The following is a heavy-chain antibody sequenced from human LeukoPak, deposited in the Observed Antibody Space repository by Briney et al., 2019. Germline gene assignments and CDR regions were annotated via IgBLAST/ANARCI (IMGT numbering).Heavy chain of an antibody. V-gene: IGHV3-30*18. CDR1: GFTFSSYG. CDR3: AKGISDLLTGYPVVTGDY. CDR2: ISYDGSNK. Sequence: GGSLRLSCAASGFTFSSYGMHWVRQAPGKGLEWVAVISYDGSNKYYADSVKGRFTISRDNSKNTLYLQMNRLRAEATAVYSCAKGISDLLTGYPVVTGDYWGQGTLVTVSS. J-gene: IGHJ4*02. D-gene: IGHD3-9*01.